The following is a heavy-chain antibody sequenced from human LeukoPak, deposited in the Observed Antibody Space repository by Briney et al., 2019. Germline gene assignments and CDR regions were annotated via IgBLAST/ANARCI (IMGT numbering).Heavy chain of an antibody. CDR3: ARDLNYYFDY. CDR2: IYSGGST. D-gene: IGHD1-1*01. J-gene: IGHJ4*02. Sequence: PGGSLRLSCAASGFTVSSNYMSWVRQAPGKGLEWVSVIYSGGSTYYADSVKGRLTISRDNSKNTLYLQMNSLRAEDTAVYYCARDLNYYFDYWGQGTLVTVSS. V-gene: IGHV3-53*01. CDR1: GFTVSSNY.